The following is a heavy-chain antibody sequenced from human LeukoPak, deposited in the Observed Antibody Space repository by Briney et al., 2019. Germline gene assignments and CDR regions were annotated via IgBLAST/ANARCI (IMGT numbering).Heavy chain of an antibody. CDR2: ISAYNGNT. CDR1: GYTFTSYG. Sequence: ASVKVSCKASGYTFTSYGISWVRQAPGQGLEWMGWISAYNGNTNYAQKLQGRVTMTTDTSTSTAYMELRSLRSDDTAVYYCAREWNDSSGYYYVGGSWFDPWGQGTLVTVSS. D-gene: IGHD3-22*01. V-gene: IGHV1-18*01. J-gene: IGHJ5*02. CDR3: AREWNDSSGYYYVGGSWFDP.